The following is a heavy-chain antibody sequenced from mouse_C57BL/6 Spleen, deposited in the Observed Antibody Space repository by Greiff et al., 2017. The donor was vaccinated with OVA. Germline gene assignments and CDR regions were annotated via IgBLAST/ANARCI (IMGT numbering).Heavy chain of an antibody. J-gene: IGHJ2*01. Sequence: VQLQQPGAELVMPGASVKLSCKASGYTFTSYWMHWVKQRPGQGLEWIGEIDPSDSYTNYNQKFKGKSTLTVDKSSSTAYMQLSSLTSEDSAVYYCERYYCSSYEGYFGYWGQGTTVTVSS. V-gene: IGHV1-69*01. D-gene: IGHD1-1*01. CDR1: GYTFTSYW. CDR3: ERYYCSSYEGYFGY. CDR2: IDPSDSYT.